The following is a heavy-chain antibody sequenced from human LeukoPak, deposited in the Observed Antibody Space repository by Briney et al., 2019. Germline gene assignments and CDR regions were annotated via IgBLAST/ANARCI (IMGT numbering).Heavy chain of an antibody. Sequence: ASVKVSCKAYGYPFTSYDINWVRQATGQGLEWMGWMNPNSGNTGYAQKFQGRVTITRNTSISTAYMELSSLRSEDTAVYYCAARIAAAGGFDYWGQGTLVTVSS. CDR2: MNPNSGNT. CDR3: AARIAAAGGFDY. D-gene: IGHD6-13*01. V-gene: IGHV1-8*03. J-gene: IGHJ4*02. CDR1: GYPFTSYD.